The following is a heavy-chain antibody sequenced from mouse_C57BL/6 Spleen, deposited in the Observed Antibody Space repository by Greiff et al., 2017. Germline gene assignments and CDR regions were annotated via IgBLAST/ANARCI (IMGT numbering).Heavy chain of an antibody. V-gene: IGHV5-4*01. Sequence: EVKLMESGGGLVKPGGSLKLSCAASGFTFSSYAMSWVRQTPEKRLEWVATISDGGSYTYYPDNVKGRFTISRDNAKNNLYLQMSHLKSEDTAMYYCAREDSSGPDYWGQGTTLTVSS. D-gene: IGHD3-2*02. J-gene: IGHJ2*01. CDR2: ISDGGSYT. CDR3: AREDSSGPDY. CDR1: GFTFSSYA.